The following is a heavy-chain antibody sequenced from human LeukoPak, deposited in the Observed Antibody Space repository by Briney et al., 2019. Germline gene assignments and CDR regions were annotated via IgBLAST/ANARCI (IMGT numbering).Heavy chain of an antibody. D-gene: IGHD2-15*01. CDR2: IKSKTDGGTT. CDR3: TTVVVVAATDDAFDI. CDR1: GFTFSNAW. V-gene: IGHV3-15*01. J-gene: IGHJ3*02. Sequence: GGSLRLSCAASGFTFSNAWMSWVRQAPGKGLEWVGRIKSKTDGGTTDYAAPVKGRFTISRDDSKNTLYLQMNSLKTEDTAVYHCTTVVVVAATDDAFDIWGQGTMVTVSS.